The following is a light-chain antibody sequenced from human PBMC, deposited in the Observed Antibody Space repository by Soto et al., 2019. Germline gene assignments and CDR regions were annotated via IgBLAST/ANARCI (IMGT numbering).Light chain of an antibody. J-gene: IGKJ5*01. CDR3: QQRSNWPPKIT. CDR1: QSVSES. V-gene: IGKV3-11*01. Sequence: EIVLTQSPATLSLSPGERATLSCRASQSVSESLAWYQQKPGQAPRLLIYDASNRATGIPARFSGSGSGTDFTLTISSLEPEDFAVYYCQQRSNWPPKITFGQGTRLEIK. CDR2: DAS.